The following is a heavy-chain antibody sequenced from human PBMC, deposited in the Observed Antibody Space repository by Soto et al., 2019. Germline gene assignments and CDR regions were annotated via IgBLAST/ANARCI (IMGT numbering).Heavy chain of an antibody. V-gene: IGHV3-30*18. D-gene: IGHD2-15*01. CDR2: VSYDATYE. CDR1: GFTFRTYD. J-gene: IGHJ4*02. CDR3: AKVSISKSSAVTFDS. Sequence: QVQLVESGGGMVQPGGSLRLSCAVSGFTFRTYDMHWVRQAPGKGLEWVAVVSYDATYENYADSVKGRFTVSRDSSKNTLYLQMNSLRAEDTAVYYGAKVSISKSSAVTFDSWGRGTLVTVSS.